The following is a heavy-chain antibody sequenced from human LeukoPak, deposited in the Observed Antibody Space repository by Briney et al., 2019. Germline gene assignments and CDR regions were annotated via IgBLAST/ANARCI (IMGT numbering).Heavy chain of an antibody. CDR2: INHSGST. D-gene: IGHD3-10*01. V-gene: IGHV4-34*01. J-gene: IGHJ4*02. CDR3: ARGQKTMVRGIPYYFDY. CDR1: GGSFSGYY. Sequence: PSETLSLTCAVYGGSFSGYYWSWIRQPPGKGLEWIGEINHSGSTNYNPSLKSRVTISVDTSKNQFSLKLSSVTAADTAVYYCARGQKTMVRGIPYYFDYWGQGTLVTVSS.